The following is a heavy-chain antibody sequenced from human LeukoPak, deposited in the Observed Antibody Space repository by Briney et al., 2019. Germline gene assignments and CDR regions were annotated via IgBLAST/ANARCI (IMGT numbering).Heavy chain of an antibody. CDR3: ARGLGSGYQYYYYGMDV. CDR1: GGSFSGYY. J-gene: IGHJ6*04. V-gene: IGHV4-34*01. D-gene: IGHD5-12*01. Sequence: SETLSLTCAVYGGSFSGYYWSWIRQPPGKGLEWIGETNHSGSTNYNPSLKSRVTISVDTSKNQFSLKLSSVTAADTAVYYCARGLGSGYQYYYYGMDVWGKGTTVTVSS. CDR2: TNHSGST.